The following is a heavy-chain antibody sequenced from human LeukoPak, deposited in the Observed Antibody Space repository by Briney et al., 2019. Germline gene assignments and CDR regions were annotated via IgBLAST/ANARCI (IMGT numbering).Heavy chain of an antibody. J-gene: IGHJ5*02. D-gene: IGHD5-18*01. CDR1: SFTFSSYT. V-gene: IGHV3-48*01. Sequence: AGQLSLYCAASSFTFSSYTMEWGRPAPGKGLEWVSYINVGGSVIYYMDSVKGRFTISRHTAQNSLYLQMNSLRAEDTAVYYCAKDLRGYSYGLRNNWLDPWGQGTLVTVSS. CDR3: AKDLRGYSYGLRNNWLDP. CDR2: INVGGSVI.